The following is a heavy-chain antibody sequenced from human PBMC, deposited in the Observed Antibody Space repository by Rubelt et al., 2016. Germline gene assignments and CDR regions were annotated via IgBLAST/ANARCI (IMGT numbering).Heavy chain of an antibody. CDR3: AKPTADLLFSWSYSA. V-gene: IGHV3-23*01. Sequence: APGKGLEWVSAISGSGGGKYYADSVKGRFTIARDNSKHTVYLQMDSLRAEDTAVYYCAKPTADLLFSWSYSAWGQGTLITVSS. J-gene: IGHJ5*02. CDR2: ISGSGGGK. D-gene: IGHD3-10*01.